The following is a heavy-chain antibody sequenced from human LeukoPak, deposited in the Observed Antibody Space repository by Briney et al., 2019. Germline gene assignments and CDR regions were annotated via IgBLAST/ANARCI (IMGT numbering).Heavy chain of an antibody. Sequence: PGGSLRLSCAASGFTFSSYSMNWVRQAPGKGLEWIGYIYYSGSTNYNPSLKSRVTISVDTSKNQFSLKLNSVTAADTALYYCARLRMVRGVIEIYYFDYWGQGTLVTVSS. D-gene: IGHD3-10*01. J-gene: IGHJ4*02. CDR3: ARLRMVRGVIEIYYFDY. CDR1: GFTFSSYS. CDR2: IYYSGST. V-gene: IGHV4-59*01.